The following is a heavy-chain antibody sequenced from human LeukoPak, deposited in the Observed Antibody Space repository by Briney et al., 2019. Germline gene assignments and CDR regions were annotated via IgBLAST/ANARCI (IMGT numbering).Heavy chain of an antibody. CDR1: GYRSTSYW. CDR2: IYPGDSDT. V-gene: IGHV5-51*01. CDR3: ARLRLYGSGRYDAFDI. J-gene: IGHJ3*02. Sequence: GESLKISFKGSGYRSTSYWIGWVRPMPGKGLEWMGIIYPGDSDTRYSPSFQGQVTISADKSISTAYLQWSSLKASDTAMYYCARLRLYGSGRYDAFDIWGQGTMVTVSS. D-gene: IGHD3-10*01.